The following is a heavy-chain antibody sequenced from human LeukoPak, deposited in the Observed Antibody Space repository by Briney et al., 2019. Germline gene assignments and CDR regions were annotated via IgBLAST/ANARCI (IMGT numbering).Heavy chain of an antibody. CDR3: ARVGVRTYCGVDCYSDYFDH. D-gene: IGHD2-21*02. Sequence: SETLSLTCAVYGGSFSGYYWSWIRQPPGKGLEWIGEINHSGSTNYNPSLKSRVTISVDTSKNQFSLKVNSVTAADTAVYYCARVGVRTYCGVDCYSDYFDHWGQGTRVTVSS. CDR1: GGSFSGYY. V-gene: IGHV4-34*01. CDR2: INHSGST. J-gene: IGHJ4*02.